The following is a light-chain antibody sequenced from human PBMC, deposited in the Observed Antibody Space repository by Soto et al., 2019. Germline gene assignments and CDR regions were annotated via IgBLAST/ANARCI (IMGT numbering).Light chain of an antibody. V-gene: IGKV1-9*01. CDR2: AAS. CDR1: QDISSS. J-gene: IGKJ4*01. CDR3: QQLRSYPST. Sequence: QLTQSPSSLSASVGDRVTITCRASQDISSSLAWYQQKPGKAPKLLIYAASILQSGVPSRFSGSGFGTDFTLTISSLQAEDFASYFCQQLRSYPSTFGGGTKVEIK.